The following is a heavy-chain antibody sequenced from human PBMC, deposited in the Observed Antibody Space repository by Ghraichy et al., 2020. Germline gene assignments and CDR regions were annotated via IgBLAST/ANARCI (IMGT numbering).Heavy chain of an antibody. CDR3: ARGASYGY. J-gene: IGHJ4*02. CDR1: GGSLSGYY. V-gene: IGHV4-34*01. D-gene: IGHD5-18*01. Sequence: GSLRLSCTVYGGSLSGYYWSWIRQPPGKGLEWIGEINHSGSTNYNPSLKSRVTISVDTSKNQFSLKLSSVNAADTAVYYCARGASYGYWGQGTLVTVSS. CDR2: INHSGST.